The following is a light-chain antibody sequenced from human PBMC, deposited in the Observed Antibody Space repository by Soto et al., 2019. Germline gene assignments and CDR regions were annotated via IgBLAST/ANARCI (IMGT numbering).Light chain of an antibody. V-gene: IGKV1-5*01. CDR3: HQYNSYFQT. J-gene: IGKJ1*01. Sequence: DIQMTQSPSSLSASVGDRVTITCLASQSIANYLNWYQQKPGTAPKLLIYDASSLESGVPSRFSGSAAGTDFTLSISSLQPDDFATYYCHQYNSYFQTFGQGTKVDIK. CDR1: QSIANY. CDR2: DAS.